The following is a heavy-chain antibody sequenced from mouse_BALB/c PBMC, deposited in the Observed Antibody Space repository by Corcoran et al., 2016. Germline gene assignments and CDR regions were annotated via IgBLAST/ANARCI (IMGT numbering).Heavy chain of an antibody. Sequence: QVPLQQSGPELVKPGASVKISCKASGYSFTSYYIHWVKQRPGQGLEWIGWIFPGSGNTKYNEKFKGKATLTADTSSSTAYMQLSSLTSEDSAVYFCAKTARATYYFDYWGQGTTLTVSS. CDR3: AKTARATYYFDY. CDR1: GYSFTSYY. CDR2: IFPGSGNT. V-gene: IGHV1-66*01. J-gene: IGHJ2*01. D-gene: IGHD3-2*01.